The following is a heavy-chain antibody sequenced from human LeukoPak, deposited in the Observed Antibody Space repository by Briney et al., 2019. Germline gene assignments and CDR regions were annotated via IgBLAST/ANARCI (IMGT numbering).Heavy chain of an antibody. CDR3: ARAYSSGYPIDY. CDR1: GYTFTSYG. D-gene: IGHD3-22*01. J-gene: IGHJ4*02. Sequence: GASVKVSCKGSGYTFTSYGISWVRQAPGQGLEWMGGIIPIFGTANYAQKFRGRVTITADESTSTAYMELSSLRSEDTAVYYCARAYSSGYPIDYWGQGTLVTVSS. CDR2: IIPIFGTA. V-gene: IGHV1-69*13.